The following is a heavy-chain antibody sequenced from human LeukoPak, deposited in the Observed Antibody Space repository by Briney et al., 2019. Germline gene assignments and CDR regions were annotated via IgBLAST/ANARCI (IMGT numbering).Heavy chain of an antibody. Sequence: ASVKVSCKASGYTFTSYYMHWVRQAPGQGLEWMGIINPSGGSTSYAQKFQGRVTMTRDMSTSTVYMELSSLRSEDTAVYYCARDQCSSTSCYNNWFDPWGQGTLVTVSS. CDR1: GYTFTSYY. CDR2: INPSGGST. D-gene: IGHD2-2*02. V-gene: IGHV1-46*01. CDR3: ARDQCSSTSCYNNWFDP. J-gene: IGHJ5*02.